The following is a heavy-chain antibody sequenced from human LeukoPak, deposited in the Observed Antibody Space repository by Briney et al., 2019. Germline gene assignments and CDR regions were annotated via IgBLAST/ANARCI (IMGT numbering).Heavy chain of an antibody. J-gene: IGHJ3*02. CDR3: ARDPERSAFDI. CDR1: GGSISSYY. Sequence: SETLSLTCTVSGGSISSYYWSWIRQPPGKGLEWIGYIYYSGSTNYNPSLKSRVTISVDTSKNQFSLKLSSVTAADTAVYYCARDPERSAFDIWGQGTMVTVSS. V-gene: IGHV4-59*01. D-gene: IGHD1-1*01. CDR2: IYYSGST.